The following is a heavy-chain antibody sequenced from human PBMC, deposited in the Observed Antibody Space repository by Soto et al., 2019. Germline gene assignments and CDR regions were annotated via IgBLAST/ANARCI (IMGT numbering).Heavy chain of an antibody. CDR3: ARGGWYYYDGMDV. D-gene: IGHD6-19*01. J-gene: IGHJ6*02. V-gene: IGHV3-30*03. CDR1: GLTFSSYG. CDR2: ISYDGSNK. Sequence: QVELVESGGGVVQPGRSLRLSCAASGLTFSSYGMHWVRQAPGKGLEWVAVISYDGSNKYYADSVKGRFTISRDNSKNTLYLQMNSLRAEDTAVYYCARGGWYYYDGMDVWGQGTTVTVSS.